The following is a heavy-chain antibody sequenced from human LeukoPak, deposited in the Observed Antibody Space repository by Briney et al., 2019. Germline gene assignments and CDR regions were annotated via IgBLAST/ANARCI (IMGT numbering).Heavy chain of an antibody. CDR2: INYSGGGT. J-gene: IGHJ4*02. V-gene: IGHV3-23*01. Sequence: PGGSLRLSCAASGFTFSDYYMSWIRQAPGKGLEWVSTINYSGGGTYYADSVKGRFTISRDNSKNTLYLQMNSLRADDTAVYYCDGADFWGQGTLVTVSS. CDR1: GFTFSDYY. CDR3: DGADF.